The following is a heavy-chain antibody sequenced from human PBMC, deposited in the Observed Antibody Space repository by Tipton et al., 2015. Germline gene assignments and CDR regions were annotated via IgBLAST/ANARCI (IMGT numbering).Heavy chain of an antibody. V-gene: IGHV4-38-2*01. D-gene: IGHD3-22*01. CDR2: IYYSGNI. CDR3: AREQDSDGSEYDSSGLCGFDP. CDR1: GYSISSGYY. J-gene: IGHJ5*02. Sequence: TLSLTCDVSGYSISSGYYWGWIRQPPGKGLEWIGSIYYSGNIYYNLSLKSRVTISVDTSKNQFSLKLSSVTAADTAVYYCAREQDSDGSEYDSSGLCGFDPWGQGTLVTVSS.